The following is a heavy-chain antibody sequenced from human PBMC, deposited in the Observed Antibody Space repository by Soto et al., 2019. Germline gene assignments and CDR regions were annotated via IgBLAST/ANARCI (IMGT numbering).Heavy chain of an antibody. Sequence: GGSLRLACAASGFTFSSYSMHWVRQAPGKGLEWVAVIWYDGSNKYYADSVKGRFTISRDNSKNTLYLQMNSLRAEDTAVYYCARGCGYSYGCFDYWGQGTLVTVSS. V-gene: IGHV3-33*08. CDR1: GFTFSSYS. CDR3: ARGCGYSYGCFDY. D-gene: IGHD5-18*01. CDR2: IWYDGSNK. J-gene: IGHJ4*02.